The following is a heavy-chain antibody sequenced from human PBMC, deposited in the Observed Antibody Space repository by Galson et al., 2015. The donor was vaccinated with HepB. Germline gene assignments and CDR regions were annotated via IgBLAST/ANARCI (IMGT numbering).Heavy chain of an antibody. V-gene: IGHV3-30-3*01. J-gene: IGHJ4*02. CDR3: ARGKVGATLGIDY. CDR2: ISYDGSNK. D-gene: IGHD1-26*01. CDR1: GFTFSSYA. Sequence: SLRLSCAASGFTFSSYAMHWVRQAPGKGLEWVAVISYDGSNKYYADSVKGRFTISRDNSKNTLYLQMNSLRAVDTAVYYCARGKVGATLGIDYWGQGTLVTVSS.